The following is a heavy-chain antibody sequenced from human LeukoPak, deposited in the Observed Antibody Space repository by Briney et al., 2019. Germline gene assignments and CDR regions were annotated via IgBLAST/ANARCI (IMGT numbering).Heavy chain of an antibody. V-gene: IGHV1-8*02. Sequence: GASVKVSCKASGYTFTGYYLHWVRQAPGQGLEWMCLMNPNIGNTGYAQKFQGRVTMTRNTSISTDYMELSSLRFEDTAVYYCARVTSDWLSYYIDVWGEGTTVSISS. CDR1: GYTFTGYY. CDR2: MNPNIGNT. J-gene: IGHJ6*04. CDR3: ARVTSDWLSYYIDV. D-gene: IGHD3-9*01.